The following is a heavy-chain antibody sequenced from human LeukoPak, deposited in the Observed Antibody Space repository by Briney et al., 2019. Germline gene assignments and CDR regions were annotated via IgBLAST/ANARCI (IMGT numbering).Heavy chain of an antibody. D-gene: IGHD1-26*01. J-gene: IGHJ4*02. Sequence: ASVNVSCKASGYTFTDYYMHWVRQAPGQGLEWMGWINPDTGGTNYAQKFQGRVTMTRDTSISTAYMELSRPRSDDTAVYYCARPRGSYSFDDWGQGTLVTVSS. CDR2: INPDTGGT. CDR1: GYTFTDYY. V-gene: IGHV1-2*02. CDR3: ARPRGSYSFDD.